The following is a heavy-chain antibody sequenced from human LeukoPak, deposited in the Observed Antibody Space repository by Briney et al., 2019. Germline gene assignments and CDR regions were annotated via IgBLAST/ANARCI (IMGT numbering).Heavy chain of an antibody. J-gene: IGHJ4*02. CDR2: INHSGST. V-gene: IGHV4-34*01. CDR3: ARTEPRGLDY. Sequence: PSETLSLTCAVYGGSFSGYYWSWIRQPPGKGLEWIGEINHSGSTNYNPSLKSRVTISVDTSKNQFSLKLSSVTAADTAVYYCARTEPRGLDYWGQGSLVTVSS. CDR1: GGSFSGYY. D-gene: IGHD3-10*01.